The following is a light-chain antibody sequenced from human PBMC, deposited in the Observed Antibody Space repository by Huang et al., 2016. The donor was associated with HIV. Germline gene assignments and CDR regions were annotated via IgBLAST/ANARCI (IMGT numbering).Light chain of an antibody. CDR1: QNIKRY. V-gene: IGKV1-39*01. Sequence: DIQITQSPSSLSASVGDTVIITCRASQNIKRYLNWYQQEPGKAPKLLISAASNLQSGVPSTFSGSGSATDFTLTINSLQPEDSATYYCQQSARTPRTFGQGTKLEI. CDR3: QQSARTPRT. CDR2: AAS. J-gene: IGKJ2*01.